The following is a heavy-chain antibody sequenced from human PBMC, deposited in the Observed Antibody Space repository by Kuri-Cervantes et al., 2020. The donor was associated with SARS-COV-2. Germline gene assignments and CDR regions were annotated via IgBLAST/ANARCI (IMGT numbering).Heavy chain of an antibody. CDR2: IKQDGSEK. Sequence: GESLKISCAASGFTFSGYAMSWVRQAPGKGLEWVANIKQDGSEKYYVDSVKGRFTISRDNAKNSLYLQMNSLRAEDTAVYYCAREIVGAGLGAFDIWGQGTMVTVSS. V-gene: IGHV3-7*01. CDR1: GFTFSGYA. D-gene: IGHD1-26*01. CDR3: AREIVGAGLGAFDI. J-gene: IGHJ3*02.